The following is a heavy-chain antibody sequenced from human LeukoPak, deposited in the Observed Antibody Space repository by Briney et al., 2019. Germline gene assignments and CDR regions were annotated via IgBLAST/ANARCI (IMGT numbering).Heavy chain of an antibody. J-gene: IGHJ6*03. V-gene: IGHV3-30*02. CDR3: AGTAPDYYYMDV. CDR2: IRYDGSNK. CDR1: GFTFSSNS. Sequence: GGSLRLSCAASGFTFSSNSMHWVRQAPGKGLEWVAFIRYDGSNKYYADSVKGRFTISRDNSKNTLYLQMNSLRAEDTAVYYCAGTAPDYYYMDVWGKGTTVTVSS.